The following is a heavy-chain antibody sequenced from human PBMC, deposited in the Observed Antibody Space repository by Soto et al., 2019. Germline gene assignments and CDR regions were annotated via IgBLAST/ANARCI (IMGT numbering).Heavy chain of an antibody. CDR1: GYSFTSYW. D-gene: IGHD4-17*01. CDR2: IDPSDSYT. Sequence: GESLKISCKGSGYSFTSYWISWVRQMPGKGLEWMGRIDPSDSYTNYSPSFQGHVTISADKSISTAYLQWGSLKASDTAMYYCARQATGTNYYYGMDVWGQGTTVTVSS. V-gene: IGHV5-10-1*01. J-gene: IGHJ6*02. CDR3: ARQATGTNYYYGMDV.